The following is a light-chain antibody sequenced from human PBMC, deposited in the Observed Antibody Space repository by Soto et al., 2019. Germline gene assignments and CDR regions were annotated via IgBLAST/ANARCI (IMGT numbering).Light chain of an antibody. CDR2: AAS. CDR1: QDITSA. Sequence: AIQLTQSPSSLSASVGDRVTITCRASQDITSALAWYQQKPGKAPNLLIYAASSLKSGVPSRFSGSGSGTDFTLTISSLQPEDFATYYCQEFNSYVITFGQGTRLEPK. CDR3: QEFNSYVIT. V-gene: IGKV1-13*02. J-gene: IGKJ5*01.